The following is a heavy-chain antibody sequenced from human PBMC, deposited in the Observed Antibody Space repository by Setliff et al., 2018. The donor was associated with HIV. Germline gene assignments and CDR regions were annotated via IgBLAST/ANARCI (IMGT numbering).Heavy chain of an antibody. V-gene: IGHV1-24*01. D-gene: IGHD1-1*01. CDR1: GYTLTDLS. CDR2: FDPEHDKT. CDR3: ASHRRVGTTVLFSY. J-gene: IGHJ4*02. Sequence: VASVKVSCKVSGYTLTDLSIHWVRQAPGKGLEWMGGFDPEHDKTIYAQKFQGRVTMTEDTSTDTAYMQLNSLRSEDTAVYFCASHRRVGTTVLFSYWGQGTLVTVSS.